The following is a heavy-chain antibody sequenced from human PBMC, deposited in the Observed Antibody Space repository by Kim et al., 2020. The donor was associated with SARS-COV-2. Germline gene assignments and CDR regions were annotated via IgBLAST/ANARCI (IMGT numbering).Heavy chain of an antibody. CDR3: ARVVAYYYDSSPYWYFDL. CDR1: GYSISSGYY. V-gene: IGHV4-38-2*02. CDR2: IYHSGST. J-gene: IGHJ2*01. D-gene: IGHD3-22*01. Sequence: SETLSLTCTVSGYSISSGYYWGWIRQPPGKGLEWIGSIYHSGSTYYNPSLKSRVTISVDTSKNQFSLKLSSVTAADTAVYYCARVVAYYYDSSPYWYFDLWGRGTLVTVSS.